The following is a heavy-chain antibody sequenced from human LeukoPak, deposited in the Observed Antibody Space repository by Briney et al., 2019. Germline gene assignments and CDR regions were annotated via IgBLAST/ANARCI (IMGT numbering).Heavy chain of an antibody. Sequence: GGSLRLSCTGSGFAIPNDGMAWVRQAPGKGLEWISSIGAGVTGKYYAASVRGRFTISKDNSKKPVFLQMNSLRAEDTALYYCAKSIDSGGYPLGDSWGQGTLSLSP. CDR2: IGAGVTGK. CDR1: GFAIPNDG. V-gene: IGHV3-23*01. CDR3: AKSIDSGGYPLGDS. D-gene: IGHD3-22*01. J-gene: IGHJ4*02.